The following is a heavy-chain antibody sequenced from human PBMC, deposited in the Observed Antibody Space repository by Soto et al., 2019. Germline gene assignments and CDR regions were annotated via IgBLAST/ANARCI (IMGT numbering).Heavy chain of an antibody. CDR1: GGSFRHYS. J-gene: IGHJ3*02. Sequence: QLQLVQSGAEVKKPGSSVKVSCKASGGSFRHYSISWVRQAPGQGLEWMGGIIPIFGTATYAQRFQGRVTLTADESTTTAYMKLSSLRSEDTAVYYCARDQRLEDDAFDIWGQGTMVIVSS. D-gene: IGHD1-1*01. CDR2: IIPIFGTA. V-gene: IGHV1-69*01. CDR3: ARDQRLEDDAFDI.